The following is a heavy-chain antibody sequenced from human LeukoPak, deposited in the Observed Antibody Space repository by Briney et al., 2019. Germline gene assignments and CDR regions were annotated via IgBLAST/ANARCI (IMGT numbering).Heavy chain of an antibody. D-gene: IGHD6-19*01. CDR2: IYSGGST. J-gene: IGHJ6*02. Sequence: QPGGSLRLSCAASGFTFSSYGMHWVRQAPGKGLEWVSVIYSGGSTYYADSVKGRFTISRDNSKNTLYLQMNSLRAEDTAVYYCARDSSGWSYDYYGMDVWGQGTTVTVSS. CDR3: ARDSSGWSYDYYGMDV. V-gene: IGHV3-53*01. CDR1: GFTFSSYG.